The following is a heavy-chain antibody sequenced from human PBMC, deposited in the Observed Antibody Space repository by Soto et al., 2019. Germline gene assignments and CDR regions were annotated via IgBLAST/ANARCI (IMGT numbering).Heavy chain of an antibody. V-gene: IGHV1-69*06. CDR2: IIPIFGAA. J-gene: IGHJ4*02. CDR3: ASPRRRGGDGLDY. D-gene: IGHD3-16*01. Sequence: QVHFVQSGAELKKPGSSVRVSCNASGGTFRNYAFRWVRQAPGQGLEWMGGIIPIFGAANYAPQVEDRLTINADKATSTAYMELRILRSEDPAVYDWASPRRRGGDGLDYWGQGTLVTVS. CDR1: GGTFRNYA.